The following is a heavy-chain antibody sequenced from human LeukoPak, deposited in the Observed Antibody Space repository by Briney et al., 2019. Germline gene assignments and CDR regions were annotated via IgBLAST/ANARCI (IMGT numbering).Heavy chain of an antibody. D-gene: IGHD2-2*01. CDR1: GGSISSSSYY. Sequence: SETLSLTCTVSGGSISSSSYYWGWIRQPPGKGLEWIGYIYYSGSNYHNPSLKSRVTISVDTSKNQFSLKLTSVTAADTAVYYCATGDCSTTSCYDYWGQGTLVTVSS. V-gene: IGHV4-39*07. J-gene: IGHJ4*02. CDR3: ATGDCSTTSCYDY. CDR2: IYYSGSN.